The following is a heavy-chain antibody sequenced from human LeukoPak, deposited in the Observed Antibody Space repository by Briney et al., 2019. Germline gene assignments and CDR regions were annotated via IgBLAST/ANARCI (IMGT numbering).Heavy chain of an antibody. CDR2: ISSSGSTI. CDR1: GFTFSSYE. Sequence: GGSLRLSCAASGFTFSSYEMNWVRQAPGEGLEWVSYISSSGSTIYYADSVKGRCTISRDKAKNSLYLQMNSLRAEDTAVYYCAELGITMIGGVWGKGTTVTIYS. J-gene: IGHJ6*04. D-gene: IGHD3-10*02. CDR3: AELGITMIGGV. V-gene: IGHV3-48*03.